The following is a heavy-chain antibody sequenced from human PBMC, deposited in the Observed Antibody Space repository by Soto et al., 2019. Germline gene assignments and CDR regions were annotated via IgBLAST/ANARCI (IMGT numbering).Heavy chain of an antibody. D-gene: IGHD3-3*01. CDR1: GYTLTELS. CDR3: ATIITIFGVNPIDI. Sequence: ASVKVSCKVSGYTLTELSMHWVRQAPGKGLEWMGGFDPEDGETIYAQKFQGRVTMTEDTSTDTAYMELSSLRSEDTAVYYCATIITIFGVNPIDIWGQGTMVTVSS. J-gene: IGHJ3*02. CDR2: FDPEDGET. V-gene: IGHV1-24*01.